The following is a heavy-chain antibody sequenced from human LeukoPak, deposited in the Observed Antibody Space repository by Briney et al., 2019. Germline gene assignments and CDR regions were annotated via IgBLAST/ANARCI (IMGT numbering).Heavy chain of an antibody. CDR1: GFTVSSNY. Sequence: GGSLRLSCAASGFTVSSNYMSWVRQAPGKGLEWFSVIYSGGSTYYADSVKGRFTISRDNSKNTLYLQMNSLRAEDTAVYYCARAYCTNGVCYGPADYFDYWGQGTLVTVSS. V-gene: IGHV3-66*01. CDR2: IYSGGST. D-gene: IGHD2-8*01. J-gene: IGHJ4*02. CDR3: ARAYCTNGVCYGPADYFDY.